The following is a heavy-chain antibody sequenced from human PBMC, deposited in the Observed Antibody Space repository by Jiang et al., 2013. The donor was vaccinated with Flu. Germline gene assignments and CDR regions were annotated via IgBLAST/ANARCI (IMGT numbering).Heavy chain of an antibody. CDR2: IDPSDSQI. J-gene: IGHJ5*02. Sequence: GAEVKKPGESLRISCKGSGYSFTSYGISWVRQMPGRGLEWMGRIDPSDSQINYSPSFEGHVTISADKSISTAYLQWPSLKASDTAMYYCARHWGYGGYVRFDPWGQGSLVTVSA. CDR1: GYSFTSYG. D-gene: IGHD5-12*01. V-gene: IGHV5-10-1*01. CDR3: ARHWGYGGYVRFDP.